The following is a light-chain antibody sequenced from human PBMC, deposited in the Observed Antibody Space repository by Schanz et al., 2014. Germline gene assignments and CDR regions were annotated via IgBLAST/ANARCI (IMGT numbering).Light chain of an antibody. Sequence: EIVMTQSPATLSVSPGERATLSCRASQSVGNSLAWYQHKPGQAPRLLIYDASNRATGIPARFSGSGSGADFNLTISSLDPEDFAVYYCQQRSNWPKFTFGPGTKVDIK. J-gene: IGKJ3*01. CDR2: DAS. CDR3: QQRSNWPKFT. CDR1: QSVGNS. V-gene: IGKV3-11*01.